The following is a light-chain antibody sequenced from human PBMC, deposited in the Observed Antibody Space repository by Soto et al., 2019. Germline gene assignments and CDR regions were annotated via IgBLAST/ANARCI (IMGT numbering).Light chain of an antibody. J-gene: IGLJ3*02. CDR1: RSNIGRNT. V-gene: IGLV1-44*01. CDR3: VAWDDSLKGVV. CDR2: SNN. Sequence: QSVLTQPPSASGTPGQRVTISCSGSRSNIGRNTVNWFQQLPGTAPKLLTYSNNQRPSGVPDRFSGSKSGTSASLAISGLQSEDEGDYYCVAWDDSLKGVVFGGGTKVTVL.